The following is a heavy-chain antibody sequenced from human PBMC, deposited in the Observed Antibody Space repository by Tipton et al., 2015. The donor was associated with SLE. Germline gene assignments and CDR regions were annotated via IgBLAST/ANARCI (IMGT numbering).Heavy chain of an antibody. CDR3: AREAAGLDY. D-gene: IGHD6-13*01. V-gene: IGHV3-33*05. J-gene: IGHJ4*02. CDR1: GFTFNNYL. Sequence: SGFTFNNYLMHWVRQAPGKGLEWVALISYDGSINYYADSVKGRFTIFRDNSKNTLYLQMNSLTAEDTAVYFCAREAAGLDYWGQGTPVTVSS. CDR2: ISYDGSIN.